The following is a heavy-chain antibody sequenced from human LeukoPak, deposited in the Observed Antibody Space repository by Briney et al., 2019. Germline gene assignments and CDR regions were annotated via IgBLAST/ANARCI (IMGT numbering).Heavy chain of an antibody. V-gene: IGHV3-23*01. CDR1: GFTFSSYA. Sequence: GGSLRLSCAASGFTFSSYAMSWVRQAPGKGLEWVSAISGGGGSTYYADSVKGRFTISRDNSKNTLYLQVDSLRVEDTAVYYCAKGAAAPGYFDHWGQGTLVTVSS. D-gene: IGHD6-13*01. CDR3: AKGAAAPGYFDH. CDR2: ISGGGGST. J-gene: IGHJ4*02.